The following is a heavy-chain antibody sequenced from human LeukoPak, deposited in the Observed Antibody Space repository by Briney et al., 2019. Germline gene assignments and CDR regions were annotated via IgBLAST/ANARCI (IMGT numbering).Heavy chain of an antibody. CDR1: GFTFSSYS. CDR3: ARGMYYYDSSGYLDY. CDR2: ISSSSSTI. D-gene: IGHD3-22*01. V-gene: IGHV3-48*01. Sequence: GGSLRLSCAASGFTFSSYSMNWVRQAPGKGLEWVSYISSSSSTIYCADSVKGRFTISRDNAKNSLYLQMNSLRAEDTAVYYCARGMYYYDSSGYLDYWGQGTLVTVSS. J-gene: IGHJ4*02.